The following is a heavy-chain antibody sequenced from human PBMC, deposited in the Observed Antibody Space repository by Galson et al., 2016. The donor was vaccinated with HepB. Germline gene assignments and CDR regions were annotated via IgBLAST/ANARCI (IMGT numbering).Heavy chain of an antibody. Sequence: SLRLSCAASGFTFRNYWMRWARQAPGEGLVWVSRINLDGSRTNYADSVKGRFTISRGNAKSALYLQMNSLTADDTALYYCVRGRDLWNAFDIWGQGTMVTVSS. CDR3: VRGRDLWNAFDI. V-gene: IGHV3-74*01. CDR1: GFTFRNYW. J-gene: IGHJ3*02. D-gene: IGHD2/OR15-2a*01. CDR2: INLDGSRT.